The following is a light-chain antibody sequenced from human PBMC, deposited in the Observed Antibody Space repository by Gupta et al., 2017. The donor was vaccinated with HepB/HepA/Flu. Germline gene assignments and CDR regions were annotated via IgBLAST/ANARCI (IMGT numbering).Light chain of an antibody. CDR3: QQWYNCPGH. CDR2: DAS. V-gene: IGKV1-33*01. J-gene: IGKJ2*01. CDR1: QEISNF. Sequence: IQITQSPCSLSASVGDRVTIPCHASQEISNFLNWFHQKPGKAPNFRIYDASKWETGGPSRFSGSGCGTDLTFTISSRQPEEFANCYCQQWYNCPGHFGQGT.